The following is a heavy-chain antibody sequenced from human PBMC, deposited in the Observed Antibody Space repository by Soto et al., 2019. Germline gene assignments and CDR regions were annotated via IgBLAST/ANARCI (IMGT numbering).Heavy chain of an antibody. Sequence: GESLKISCKGSGYSFTSYWIGWVRQMPGKGLEWMGIIYPGDSDTRYSPSFQGQATISADKSISTAYLQWSSLKASDTAMYYCARQVLLGGMRGYYGMDVWGQGTTVTVSS. CDR2: IYPGDSDT. V-gene: IGHV5-51*01. CDR1: GYSFTSYW. CDR3: ARQVLLGGMRGYYGMDV. J-gene: IGHJ6*02. D-gene: IGHD3-16*01.